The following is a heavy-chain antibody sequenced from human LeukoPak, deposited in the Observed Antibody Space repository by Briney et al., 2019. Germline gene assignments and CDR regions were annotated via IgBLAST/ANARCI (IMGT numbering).Heavy chain of an antibody. D-gene: IGHD5-18*01. CDR3: ARGGGYSYGSFDY. Sequence: PGGSLRLSCAASQFTFTKYWMTWVRQAPGKGLVWVSRINRDGSSTSYADSVKGRFTISRDNAKNTLYLQMNSLRAEDTAVYYCARGGGYSYGSFDYWGQGTLVTVSS. J-gene: IGHJ4*02. CDR1: QFTFTKYW. V-gene: IGHV3-74*01. CDR2: INRDGSST.